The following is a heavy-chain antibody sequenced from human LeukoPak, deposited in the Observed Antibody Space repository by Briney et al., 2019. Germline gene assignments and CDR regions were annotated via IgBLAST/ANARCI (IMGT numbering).Heavy chain of an antibody. CDR2: IGSDGDGT. J-gene: IGHJ4*02. CDR3: AKKWGVGTTTLDYFDY. CDR1: GFPFRTLG. Sequence: GGSLRLSCSASGFPFRTLGMHWVRQAPGKGLEHVSTIGSDGDGTYYADSVKGRFTISRDNSKNTLYLQMNSLTDDDTAVYYCAKKWGVGTTTLDYFDYWGQGTLVTVSS. D-gene: IGHD1-26*01. V-gene: IGHV3-64*04.